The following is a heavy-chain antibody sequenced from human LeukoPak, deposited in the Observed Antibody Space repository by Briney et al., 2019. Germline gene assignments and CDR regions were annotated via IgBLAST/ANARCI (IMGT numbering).Heavy chain of an antibody. V-gene: IGHV4-39*01. Sequence: PSETLSLTCTVSGGSISSSSYYWGWIRQPPGKGLEWIGSIYYSGSTYYNPSLKSRVTISVDTSKNQFSLKLSSVTAADTAVYYCARLETTIFGVADAFDIWGQGTMVTVSS. CDR3: ARLETTIFGVADAFDI. CDR1: GGSISSSSYY. D-gene: IGHD3-3*01. J-gene: IGHJ3*02. CDR2: IYYSGST.